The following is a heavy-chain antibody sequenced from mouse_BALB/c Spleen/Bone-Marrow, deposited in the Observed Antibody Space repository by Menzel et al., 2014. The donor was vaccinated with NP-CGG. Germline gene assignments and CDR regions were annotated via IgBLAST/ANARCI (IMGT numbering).Heavy chain of an antibody. V-gene: IGHV1-7*01. CDR2: INPSTGYT. CDR3: ATGYYFDY. CDR1: GYTFTSYW. D-gene: IGHD4-1*01. J-gene: IGHJ2*01. Sequence: VKLVESGAELAKPGASVKMSCKASGYTFTSYWMHWVKQRPGQGLEWTGYINPSTGYTEYNQKFKDKATLTADKSSSTAYMQLSSLTSEDSAVYYCATGYYFDYWGQGTTLTVSS.